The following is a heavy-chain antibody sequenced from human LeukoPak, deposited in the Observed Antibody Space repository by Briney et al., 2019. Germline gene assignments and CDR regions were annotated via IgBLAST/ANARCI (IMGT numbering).Heavy chain of an antibody. V-gene: IGHV1-18*01. Sequence: ASVKVSCQASGYTFTSYGISWVRPAPGQGREWMGWITAYNGNTNYAQKLQGRVTMTTDTSTSTAYMELRRPRSDDTAVYYCARHEYGGKKSYYMGVWGKGTTVTVSS. CDR1: GYTFTSYG. J-gene: IGHJ6*03. D-gene: IGHD4-23*01. CDR2: ITAYNGNT. CDR3: ARHEYGGKKSYYMGV.